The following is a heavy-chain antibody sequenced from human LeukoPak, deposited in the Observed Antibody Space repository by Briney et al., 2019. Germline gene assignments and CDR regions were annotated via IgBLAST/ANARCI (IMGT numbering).Heavy chain of an antibody. D-gene: IGHD3-10*01. CDR2: ISGSGATT. CDR3: AKDYAYYYGSGIGGFEY. J-gene: IGHJ4*02. CDR1: GFTFSSYA. V-gene: IGHV3-23*01. Sequence: PGGSLRLSCAASGFTFSSYAMSWVRQAPGKGLEWVSAISGSGATTYYADSVKGRFTISRDKSNNTLYLQRNSLRAEDTAVYYCAKDYAYYYGSGIGGFEYWGQGTLVTVSS.